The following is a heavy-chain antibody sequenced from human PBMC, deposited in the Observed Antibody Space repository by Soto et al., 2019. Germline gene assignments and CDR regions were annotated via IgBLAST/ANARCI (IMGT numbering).Heavy chain of an antibody. Sequence: PGGSLRLSCAVSGFTFSKYAMTWVRQAPGKGLEWVSKISSSGGRTYYADSVKGRFTISRDNSKNTLYLQMNSLRAEDTAVYYCANIDDGPSWANWFDPWGQGSLVTVSS. J-gene: IGHJ5*02. D-gene: IGHD2-8*01. V-gene: IGHV3-23*01. CDR1: GFTFSKYA. CDR3: ANIDDGPSWANWFDP. CDR2: ISSSGGRT.